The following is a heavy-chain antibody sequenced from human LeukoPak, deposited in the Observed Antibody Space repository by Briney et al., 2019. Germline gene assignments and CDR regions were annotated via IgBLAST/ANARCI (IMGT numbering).Heavy chain of an antibody. CDR1: GFTFSFYA. J-gene: IGHJ3*01. CDR2: ISSNGGNT. D-gene: IGHD3-22*01. CDR3: VKGFPHYYDSSGFGAFDV. V-gene: IGHV3-64D*09. Sequence: GESLRLSCSASGFTFSFYAMGWVRQAPGKGLEYVSAISSNGGNTYYADSVKGRFTISRDNSKNTLYLQMNSLRADDTAVYYCVKGFPHYYDSSGFGAFDVWGQGTIVTVSS.